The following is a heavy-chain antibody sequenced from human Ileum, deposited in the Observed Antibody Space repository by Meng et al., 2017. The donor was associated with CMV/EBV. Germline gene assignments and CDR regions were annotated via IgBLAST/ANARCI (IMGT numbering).Heavy chain of an antibody. CDR2: IYHRGNT. V-gene: IGHV4-4*02. J-gene: IGHJ6*02. CDR3: ARLTYCGGDCFSGYYGMDV. CDR1: ISTNNW. D-gene: IGHD2-21*02. Sequence: ISTNNWWSWVSQAPGEGLEWIGEIYHRGNTNYNPSLEGRVTISIDMSKNHFSLNLKSVTAADTAVYYCARLTYCGGDCFSGYYGMDVWGQGTSVTVSS.